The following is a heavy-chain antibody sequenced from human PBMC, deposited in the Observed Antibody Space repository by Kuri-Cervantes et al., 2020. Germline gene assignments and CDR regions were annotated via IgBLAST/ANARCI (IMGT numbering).Heavy chain of an antibody. D-gene: IGHD5-12*01. J-gene: IGHJ4*02. Sequence: SLKISCAASGFTFDDYAMHWVRQAPGKGLEWVSGISWNSGSIGYADSVKGRFTISRDNAKDSLYLQMNSLRAEDTAVYYCAREPNSGYDYFDYWGQGTLVTVSS. CDR2: ISWNSGSI. CDR1: GFTFDDYA. CDR3: AREPNSGYDYFDY. V-gene: IGHV3-9*01.